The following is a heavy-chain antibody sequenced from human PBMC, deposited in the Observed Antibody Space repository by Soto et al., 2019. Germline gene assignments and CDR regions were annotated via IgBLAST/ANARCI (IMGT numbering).Heavy chain of an antibody. J-gene: IGHJ4*02. Sequence: EVQLLESGGGLVQPGGSLRLSCAASGFTFSSYAMSWVRQAPGKGLEWVSAISGSGGSTYYADSVKGRFTISRDNSKNSLYLQMNSLRAEDTAVYYCAKGQSIAVATDYWGQGTLVTVSS. CDR2: ISGSGGST. V-gene: IGHV3-23*01. D-gene: IGHD6-19*01. CDR3: AKGQSIAVATDY. CDR1: GFTFSSYA.